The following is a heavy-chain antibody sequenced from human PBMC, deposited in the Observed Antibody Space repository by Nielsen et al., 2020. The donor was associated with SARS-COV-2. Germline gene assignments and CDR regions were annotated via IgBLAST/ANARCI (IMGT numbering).Heavy chain of an antibody. CDR1: GYTFPSYA. D-gene: IGHD4-23*01. J-gene: IGHJ4*02. CDR2: INDGNGNT. V-gene: IGHV1-3*01. CDR3: ASPTVVGGFDY. Sequence: ASVKVSCKASGYTFPSYAMHWVRQAPGQRLEWMGWINDGNGNTKYSQKFQDRVTITRDTSASTAYMELSSLRSEDTAVYYCASPTVVGGFDYWGQGTLVTVSS.